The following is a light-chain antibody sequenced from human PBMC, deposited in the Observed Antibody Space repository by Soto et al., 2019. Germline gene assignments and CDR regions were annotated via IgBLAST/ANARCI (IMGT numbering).Light chain of an antibody. CDR3: SSHTASTTRI. J-gene: IGLJ1*01. Sequence: QSALTQPASESGSPGQSITISCTGTSSDVGSYNHVSWYQHHPGKAPKRIIYEVTKRPSGVSNRFSGSKSGDTASLTISGLQAEDDADYYCSSHTASTTRIFGTGTKLTVL. CDR1: SSDVGSYNH. V-gene: IGLV2-14*01. CDR2: EVT.